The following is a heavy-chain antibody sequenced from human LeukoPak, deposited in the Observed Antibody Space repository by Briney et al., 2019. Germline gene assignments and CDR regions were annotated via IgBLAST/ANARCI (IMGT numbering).Heavy chain of an antibody. J-gene: IGHJ4*02. CDR3: ARGRRYQLLFIDY. Sequence: SETLSLPWAVFGGSFSGYYWSWIRQPPGRGLGWIGEINHSGSTNYNPPLKSPVTISVDTSKNQFSLKLSSVTAADTAVYYCARGRRYQLLFIDYWGQGTLVTVSS. D-gene: IGHD2-2*01. V-gene: IGHV4-34*01. CDR2: INHSGST. CDR1: GGSFSGYY.